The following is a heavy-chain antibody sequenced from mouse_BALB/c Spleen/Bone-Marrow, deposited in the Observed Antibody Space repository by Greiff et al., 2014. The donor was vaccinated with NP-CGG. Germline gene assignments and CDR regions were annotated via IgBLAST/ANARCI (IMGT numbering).Heavy chain of an antibody. J-gene: IGHJ3*01. CDR3: ARSGDGPFAY. D-gene: IGHD2-3*01. V-gene: IGHV14-3*02. CDR1: GFNIKDTY. Sequence: VQLQQSGAELVKPGASVKLSCTASGFNIKDTYIHWVKQRPEQGLEWIGRIDPANGNTKYGPKFQGRATVTTETSSNTASLHLSNLTSENTAVYYCARSGDGPFAYWGQGTLVPVSA. CDR2: IDPANGNT.